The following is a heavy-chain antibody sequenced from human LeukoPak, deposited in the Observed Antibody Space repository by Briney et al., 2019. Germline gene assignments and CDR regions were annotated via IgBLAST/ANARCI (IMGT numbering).Heavy chain of an antibody. CDR3: ARGWPGTIPAAMLFYYYYGMDV. Sequence: GGSLRLSCAASGFTFSSYGMHWVRQAPGKGLEWVAVICYDGSNKYYADSVKGRFTLSRDNSKSTLYLQMNSLRAEDTAVYYCARGWPGTIPAAMLFYYYYGMDVWGQGTTVTVSS. CDR2: ICYDGSNK. CDR1: GFTFSSYG. J-gene: IGHJ6*02. D-gene: IGHD2-2*01. V-gene: IGHV3-33*01.